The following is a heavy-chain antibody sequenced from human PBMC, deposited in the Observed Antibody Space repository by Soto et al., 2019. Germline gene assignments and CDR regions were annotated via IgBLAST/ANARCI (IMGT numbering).Heavy chain of an antibody. V-gene: IGHV1-69*13. CDR1: GGTFSSYA. CDR3: ARGLDYYYGMDV. J-gene: IGHJ6*02. CDR2: IIPIFGTA. Sequence: ASVKVSCKASGGTFSSYAISWVRQAPGQGLEWMGGIIPIFGTANYAQKFQGRVTITADESTSTAYMELSSLRSEDTAVYYCARGLDYYYGMDVWGQGTTVTVSS.